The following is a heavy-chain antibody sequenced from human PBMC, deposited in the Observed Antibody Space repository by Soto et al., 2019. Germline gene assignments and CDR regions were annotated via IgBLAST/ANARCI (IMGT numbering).Heavy chain of an antibody. CDR1: GGSVNSEHYY. V-gene: IGHV4-61*03. J-gene: IGHJ4*02. Sequence: QVQLQESGPGLVKSSETLSLTCTVSGGSVNSEHYYWNWIRQPPGKGLEWIGYFYYTGSTNYNPSLESRLTMSVDMSKNHLSLKLSSVTAADTAVYYCAGGTDGKKVAYWGQGTLVTVSS. CDR3: AGGTDGKKVAY. CDR2: FYYTGST. D-gene: IGHD5-12*01.